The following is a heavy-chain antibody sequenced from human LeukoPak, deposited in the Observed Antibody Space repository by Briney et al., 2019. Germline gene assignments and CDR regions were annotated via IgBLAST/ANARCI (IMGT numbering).Heavy chain of an antibody. CDR3: AKDSLLAARRWYYFDY. CDR1: GFTFSSYG. CDR2: IRYDGSNK. J-gene: IGHJ4*02. Sequence: GGALRLSCAASGFTFSSYGMHWVRQAPGKGLAWVAFIRYDGSNKYYADSVKGRFTISRDNSKNTLYLQMNSLRAEDTAVYYCAKDSLLAARRWYYFDYWGQGTLVTVSS. D-gene: IGHD6-6*01. V-gene: IGHV3-30*02.